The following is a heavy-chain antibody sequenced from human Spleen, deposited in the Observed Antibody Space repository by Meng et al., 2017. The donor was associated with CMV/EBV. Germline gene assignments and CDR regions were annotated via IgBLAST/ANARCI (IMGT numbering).Heavy chain of an antibody. D-gene: IGHD1-26*01. V-gene: IGHV5-51*01. CDR3: ARPSTVGVTAASFDV. J-gene: IGHJ3*01. CDR1: GYNFITYW. Sequence: GESLKISCKGSGYNFITYWIAWVRYMPGKGLEWMGIIYPGDSHVMYSPSFQGQVTISADRSISTAYLQWNSLKASDTAISYCARPSTVGVTAASFDVWGQGTMVT. CDR2: IYPGDSHV.